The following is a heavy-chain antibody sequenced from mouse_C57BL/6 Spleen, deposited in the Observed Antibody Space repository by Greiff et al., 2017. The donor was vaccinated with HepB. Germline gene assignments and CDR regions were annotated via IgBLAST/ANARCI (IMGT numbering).Heavy chain of an antibody. J-gene: IGHJ2*01. CDR3: ARGGGSSYYDY. CDR1: GYTFTSYW. CDR2: IDPSDSYT. D-gene: IGHD1-1*01. V-gene: IGHV1-69*01. Sequence: QVQLQQSGAELVMPGASVKLSCKASGYTFTSYWMHWVKQRPGQGLEWIGEIDPSDSYTNYNQKLKGKSTLTVDKSSSTAYMQLSSLTSEDSAVYYCARGGGSSYYDYWGQGTTLTVSS.